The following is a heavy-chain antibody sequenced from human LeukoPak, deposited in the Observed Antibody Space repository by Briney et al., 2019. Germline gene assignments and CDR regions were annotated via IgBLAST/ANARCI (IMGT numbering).Heavy chain of an antibody. D-gene: IGHD3-22*01. V-gene: IGHV3-30*18. CDR1: GFTFSSYG. J-gene: IGHJ4*02. CDR3: AKGYDSSGYPDY. CDR2: ISYDGSNK. Sequence: GGSLRLSCAASGFTFSSYGMHWVRQAPGKGLEWVAVISYDGSNKYYADSVKGRFTISRDNSKNTLYLQMNSLRAEDTAVYYCAKGYDSSGYPDYWGQGTLVTVSS.